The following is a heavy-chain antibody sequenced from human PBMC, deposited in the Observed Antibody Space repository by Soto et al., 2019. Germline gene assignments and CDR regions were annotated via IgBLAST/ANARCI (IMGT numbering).Heavy chain of an antibody. D-gene: IGHD3-10*01. CDR1: GYTLTELS. J-gene: IGHJ5*02. CDR3: ATDKGRGRRSGVSDWFDP. Sequence: ASVKVSCKVSGYTLTELSMHWVRQAPGKGLEWMGGFDPEDGETIYAQKFQGRVTMTEDTSTDTAYMELSSLRSEDTAVYYCATDKGRGRRSGVSDWFDPWGQGTLVTVSS. CDR2: FDPEDGET. V-gene: IGHV1-24*01.